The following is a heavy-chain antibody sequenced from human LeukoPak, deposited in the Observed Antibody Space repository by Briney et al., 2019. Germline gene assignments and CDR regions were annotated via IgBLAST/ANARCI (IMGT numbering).Heavy chain of an antibody. V-gene: IGHV4-4*07. CDR3: SRASGYGLDV. CDR1: GGSISSFY. CDR2: IYTSGST. Sequence: PSETLSLTCTVSGGSISSFYWSWIRQPAGKGLEWIGRIYTSGSTNYNPSLKSRVTMSSDRAKKQFSLKLNSVTAADTAVYYCSRASGYGLDVWGQGTTVTVSS. D-gene: IGHD7-27*01. J-gene: IGHJ6*02.